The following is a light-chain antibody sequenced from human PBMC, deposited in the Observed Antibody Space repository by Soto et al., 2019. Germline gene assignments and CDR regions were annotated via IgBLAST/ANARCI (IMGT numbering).Light chain of an antibody. CDR1: QSVSGH. J-gene: IGKJ1*01. CDR2: DAS. CDR3: QQYNNWPPM. V-gene: IGKV3-15*01. Sequence: EIVMTQSPATLSVSPGERATLSCRASQSVSGHLAWYQQNPGQAPRLLIYDASTRATGIPARFSGSGSSTEFTLTISSLQSEDFAVYYCQQYNNWPPMFGQGTKVDIK.